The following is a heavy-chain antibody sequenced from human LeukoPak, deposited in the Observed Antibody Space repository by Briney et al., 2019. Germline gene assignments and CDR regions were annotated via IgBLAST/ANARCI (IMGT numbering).Heavy chain of an antibody. J-gene: IGHJ4*02. V-gene: IGHV3-53*01. Sequence: GGSLRLSCAASGFTVSSNYMSWVRQAPGKGLEWVSVIYSGGSTYYVASVEGRFTISRDNSRNMLYLQMNSLRAEDTAVYYCARVLLYYGSGSYNYYLDYWGQGTLVTVSS. CDR3: ARVLLYYGSGSYNYYLDY. CDR1: GFTVSSNY. D-gene: IGHD3-10*01. CDR2: IYSGGST.